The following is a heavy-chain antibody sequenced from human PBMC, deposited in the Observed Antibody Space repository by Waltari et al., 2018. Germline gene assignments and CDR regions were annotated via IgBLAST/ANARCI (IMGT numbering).Heavy chain of an antibody. Sequence: EVQLVESGGGLIQPGGSLRLSCAASGFTVSSDYMSWVRPAPGKGLEWVSVIYSGGSTYYADSVKGRFTISRDNSKNTLYLQMDSLRAEDTAVYYCAREAVEGFYYYYGMDVWGQGTTVTVSS. CDR2: IYSGGST. J-gene: IGHJ6*02. CDR1: GFTVSSDY. D-gene: IGHD3-3*01. V-gene: IGHV3-53*01. CDR3: AREAVEGFYYYYGMDV.